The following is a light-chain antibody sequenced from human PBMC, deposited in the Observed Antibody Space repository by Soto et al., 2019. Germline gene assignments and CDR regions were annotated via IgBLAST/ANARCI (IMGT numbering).Light chain of an antibody. CDR1: QTIGTN. CDR2: GAS. CDR3: QQYDNLPPWT. V-gene: IGKV3-15*01. J-gene: IGKJ1*01. Sequence: EIILTQSPATLSVSPGGRATLSCRASQTIGTNLVWYRQRPGQAPRLLIHGASARATGIPARFRGSGSGTEFTLTITYLQSEDFAVYYCQQYDNLPPWTFGQGTKVEIK.